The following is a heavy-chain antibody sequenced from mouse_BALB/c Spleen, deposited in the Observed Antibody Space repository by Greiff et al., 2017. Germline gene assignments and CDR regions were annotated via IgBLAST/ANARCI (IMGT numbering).Heavy chain of an antibody. V-gene: IGHV5-6-3*01. CDR2: INSNGGST. Sequence: EVKLMESGGGLVQPGGSLKLSCAASGFTFSSYGMSWVRQTPDKRLELVATINSNGGSTYYPDSVKGRFTISRDNAKNTLYLQMSSLKSEDTAMYYCARASYGIYYAMDYWGQGTSVTVSS. J-gene: IGHJ4*01. CDR3: ARASYGIYYAMDY. CDR1: GFTFSSYG. D-gene: IGHD2-10*02.